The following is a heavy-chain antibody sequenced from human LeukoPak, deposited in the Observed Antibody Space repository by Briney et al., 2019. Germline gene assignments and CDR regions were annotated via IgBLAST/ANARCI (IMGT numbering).Heavy chain of an antibody. V-gene: IGHV4-59*01. J-gene: IGHJ4*02. CDR2: IYYSGST. D-gene: IGHD3-10*01. Sequence: SETLSPTCTVSGDSISSYYWSWVRQPPGKGLEWIGYIYYSGSTNCNPSLKSRVTISVDTSKNQFSLKLRSVTAADTAVYYCAREVPIVRGLRWDYWGQGTLVTVSS. CDR1: GDSISSYY. CDR3: AREVPIVRGLRWDY.